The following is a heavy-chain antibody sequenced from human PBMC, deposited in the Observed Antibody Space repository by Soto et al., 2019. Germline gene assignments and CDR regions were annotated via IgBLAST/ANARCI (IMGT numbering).Heavy chain of an antibody. V-gene: IGHV1-18*01. D-gene: IGHD2-21*01. CDR3: AKSLGTCGEGICLRRHLDS. J-gene: IGHJ4*02. CDR1: GYTFTSYG. Sequence: QIQLVQSGAEVKKPGASVKVSCQTSGYTFTSYGTNWVRQAPGQGLEWMGWITAYSGETHIAKKYQGRVTLTTDIATTTACLEMKRLTSDDTAVYYCAKSLGTCGEGICLRRHLDSWGQGTLVTVSS. CDR2: ITAYSGET.